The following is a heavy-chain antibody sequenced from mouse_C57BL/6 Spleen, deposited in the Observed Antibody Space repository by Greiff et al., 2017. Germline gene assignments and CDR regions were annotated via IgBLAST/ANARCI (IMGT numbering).Heavy chain of an antibody. CDR1: GYSITSGYD. CDR3: ARVAYYSNYFDV. V-gene: IGHV3-1*01. J-gene: IGHJ1*03. CDR2: ISYSGST. D-gene: IGHD2-5*01. Sequence: EVKLVESGPGMVKPSQSLSLTCTVTGYSITSGYDWHWIRHFPGNKLEWMGYISYSGSTNYNPSLKSRISITHDTSKNHFFLKLNSVTTEDTATYSCARVAYYSNYFDVWGTGTTVTVSS.